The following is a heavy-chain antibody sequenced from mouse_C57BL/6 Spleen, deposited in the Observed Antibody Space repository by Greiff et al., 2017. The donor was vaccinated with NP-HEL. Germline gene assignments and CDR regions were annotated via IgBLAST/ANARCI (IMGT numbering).Heavy chain of an antibody. Sequence: VQLQQSGAELARPGASVKLSCKASGYTFTSYGISWVKQRTGQGLEWIGEIYPRSGNTYYNEKFKGKATLTADKSSSTAYMELRSLTSEDSAVYFCAPYGSSYQGYAMDYWGQGTSVTVSS. D-gene: IGHD1-1*01. J-gene: IGHJ4*01. CDR2: IYPRSGNT. V-gene: IGHV1-81*01. CDR3: APYGSSYQGYAMDY. CDR1: GYTFTSYG.